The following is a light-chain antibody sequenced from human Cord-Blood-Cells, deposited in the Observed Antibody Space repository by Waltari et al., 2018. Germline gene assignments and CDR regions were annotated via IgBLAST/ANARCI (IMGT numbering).Light chain of an antibody. J-gene: IGLJ1*01. CDR2: GKN. CDR1: SLRSYY. V-gene: IGLV3-19*01. CDR3: NSRDSSGNHYV. Sequence: SSELTQDPAVSVALGQTVRITCKGDSLRSYYASWYQQKPGQAPVLVIYGKNNRTSGIPDRLAGSRSGNTASLTMTGAQAEDEADYYCNSRDSSGNHYVCGTGTKVTVL.